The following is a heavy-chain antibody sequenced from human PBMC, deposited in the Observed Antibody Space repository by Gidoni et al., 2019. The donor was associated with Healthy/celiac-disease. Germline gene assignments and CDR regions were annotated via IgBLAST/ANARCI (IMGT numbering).Heavy chain of an antibody. CDR3: ARGTSVAGNGGRTPARLFYFDY. D-gene: IGHD6-19*01. J-gene: IGHJ4*02. V-gene: IGHV4-59*09. Sequence: TNYNPSLKSRVTISVDTSKNQFSLKLSSVTAADTAVYYCARGTSVAGNGGRTPARLFYFDYWGQGTLVTVSS. CDR2: T.